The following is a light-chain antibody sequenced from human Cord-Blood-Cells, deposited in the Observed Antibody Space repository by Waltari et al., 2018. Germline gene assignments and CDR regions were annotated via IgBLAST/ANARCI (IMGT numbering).Light chain of an antibody. Sequence: DIQMTQSPSSLSASVGDRVTITCRASQSISSWLAWYQQKPGKAPKLLIYKASSLESGVPSRFSGSGSGTEFTLTISSLQPDDYATYYCQQYNSYPYTFGQGTKLEIK. V-gene: IGKV1-5*03. J-gene: IGKJ2*01. CDR2: KAS. CDR1: QSISSW. CDR3: QQYNSYPYT.